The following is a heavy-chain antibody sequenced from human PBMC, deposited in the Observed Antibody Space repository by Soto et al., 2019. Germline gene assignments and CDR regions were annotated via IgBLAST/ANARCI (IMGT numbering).Heavy chain of an antibody. Sequence: GGSLRLSCAASGFTFSSYWMSWVRQAPGKGLEWVANIKQDGSEKYYVDSVKGRFTISRDNAKNSLYLQMNSLRAEDTAVYYCARDEVVVPAANPTLNWFDPWGQGTLVTVSS. D-gene: IGHD2-2*01. CDR3: ARDEVVVPAANPTLNWFDP. V-gene: IGHV3-7*01. J-gene: IGHJ5*02. CDR1: GFTFSSYW. CDR2: IKQDGSEK.